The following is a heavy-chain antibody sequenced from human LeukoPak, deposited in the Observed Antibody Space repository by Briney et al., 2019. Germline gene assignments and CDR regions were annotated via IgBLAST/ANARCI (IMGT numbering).Heavy chain of an antibody. V-gene: IGHV1-18*01. CDR1: GYTFTSYG. J-gene: IGHJ6*02. D-gene: IGHD6-13*01. CDR3: ARDPRLGSSWYGKRYYYYYGMDV. Sequence: ASVKVSCRASGYTFTSYGISWVRQAPGQGLEWMGWISAYNGNTNYAQKLQGRVTMTTDTSTSTAYMELRSLRSDDTAVYYCARDPRLGSSWYGKRYYYYYGMDVWGQGTTVTVSS. CDR2: ISAYNGNT.